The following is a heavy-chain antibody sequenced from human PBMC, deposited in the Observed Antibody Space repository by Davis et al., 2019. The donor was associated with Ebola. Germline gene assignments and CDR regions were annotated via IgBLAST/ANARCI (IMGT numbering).Heavy chain of an antibody. CDR1: GGSISYTTYY. J-gene: IGHJ5*02. V-gene: IGHV4-39*07. D-gene: IGHD3-22*01. CDR3: AKAYDSSGYAWFDP. CDR2: IYLTGKT. Sequence: SETLSLTCTVSGGSISYTTYYWGWIRQPPGKGLEWIGSIYLTGKTYYNPSLKSRVTISVDTSKNQFSLKLSSVTAADTAVYYCAKAYDSSGYAWFDPWGQGTLVTVSS.